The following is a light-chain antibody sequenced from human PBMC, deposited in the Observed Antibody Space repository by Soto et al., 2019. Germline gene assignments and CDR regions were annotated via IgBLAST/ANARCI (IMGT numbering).Light chain of an antibody. J-gene: IGLJ1*01. CDR1: ISDVGGYNY. CDR2: EVS. V-gene: IGLV2-8*01. CDR3: SSYAGSNPFGV. Sequence: QAVLTEPPSASGSPGESVTISCTGTISDVGGYNYVSWYQQHPGKAPKLMIYEVSKRPSGVPDRFSGSKSGNTASLTVSGLQAEDEADYYCSSYAGSNPFGVFGTGTKVTVL.